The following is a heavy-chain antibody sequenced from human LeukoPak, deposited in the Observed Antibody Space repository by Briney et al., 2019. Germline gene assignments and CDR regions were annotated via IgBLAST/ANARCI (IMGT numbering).Heavy chain of an antibody. Sequence: GGSLRLSCAASGFTFSSYGMHWVRQAPGKGLEWVAVISYDGSNEYYADSVKGRFTISRDNSKNTLYLQMNSLRAEDTAVYYCALSRSITMIVPKNYFDYWGQGTLVTVSS. CDR1: GFTFSSYG. V-gene: IGHV3-30*03. J-gene: IGHJ4*02. CDR2: ISYDGSNE. CDR3: ALSRSITMIVPKNYFDY. D-gene: IGHD3-22*01.